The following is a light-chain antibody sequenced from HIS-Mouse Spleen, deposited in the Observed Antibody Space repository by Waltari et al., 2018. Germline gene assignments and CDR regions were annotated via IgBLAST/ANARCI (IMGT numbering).Light chain of an antibody. J-gene: IGLJ2*01. V-gene: IGLV1-44*01. CDR3: AAWDDSLNGHVV. CDR2: SNN. CDR1: SSNIGSNT. Sequence: QSVLTQPPSASGTPGQRVTISCSGSSSNIGSNTVNWYQQRPGTAPKPLIYSNNQRPSGVPDRFPGSKSGTSASLAISGLQSEDEADYYCAAWDDSLNGHVVFGGGTKLTVL.